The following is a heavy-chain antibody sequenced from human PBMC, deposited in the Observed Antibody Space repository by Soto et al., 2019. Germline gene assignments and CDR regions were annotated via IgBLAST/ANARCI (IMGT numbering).Heavy chain of an antibody. V-gene: IGHV1-3*01. J-gene: IGHJ6*02. CDR2: INAGNGNT. D-gene: IGHD3-10*01. CDR3: ASTSGGLTMVRGGIIHYYYYGMDV. Sequence: QVQLVQSGAEVKKPGASVKVSCKASGYTFTSYAMHWVRQAPGQRLEWMGWINAGNGNTKYSQKFKGRVTITRDTTASTAYMELSCLRSEETAVYYSASTSGGLTMVRGGIIHYYYYGMDVWGQGTTVTVSS. CDR1: GYTFTSYA.